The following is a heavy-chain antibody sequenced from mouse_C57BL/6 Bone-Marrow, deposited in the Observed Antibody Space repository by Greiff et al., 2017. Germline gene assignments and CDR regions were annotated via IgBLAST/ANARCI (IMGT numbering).Heavy chain of an antibody. CDR3: AYGSSSWCAY. CDR2: INPYNGGT. J-gene: IGHJ3*01. Sequence: EVQLQQSGPVLVKPGASVKMSCKASGYTFTDYYMNWVKQSHGKSLEWIGVINPYNGGTSYNQKFKGKATLTVDKSSSTAYMELNSLTSEDSAVYYCAYGSSSWCAYWGQGTLVTVSA. CDR1: GYTFTDYY. V-gene: IGHV1-19*01. D-gene: IGHD1-1*01.